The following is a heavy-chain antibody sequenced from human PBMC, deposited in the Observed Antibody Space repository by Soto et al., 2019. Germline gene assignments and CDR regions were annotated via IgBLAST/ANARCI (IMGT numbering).Heavy chain of an antibody. D-gene: IGHD3-10*01. CDR2: INHRGST. Sequence: PSETLSLTCAVYGGSFSRFYWNWIRQCPGKGLEWIGEINHRGSTNYKPSLKSRVTISADTSKNQFSLKLSSVTAADTAVYYCARGRGEMSTFYYYYALDIWGQGTTVT. CDR1: GGSFSRFY. CDR3: ARGRGEMSTFYYYYALDI. J-gene: IGHJ6*02. V-gene: IGHV4-34*01.